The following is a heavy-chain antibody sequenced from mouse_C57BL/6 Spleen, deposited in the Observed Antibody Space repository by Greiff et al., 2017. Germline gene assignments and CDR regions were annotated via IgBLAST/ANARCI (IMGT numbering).Heavy chain of an antibody. CDR1: GFSLSTSNMG. J-gene: IGHJ4*01. V-gene: IGHV8-5*01. CDR2: LWWNDDK. CDR3: AQMPNSNYVGEAMDY. D-gene: IGHD2-5*01. Sequence: QVTLKVSGPGILQPSQTLSLTCSFSGFSLSTSNMGIGWLRPPSGKGLEWLAPLWWNDDKYYNPSLKSRLTISKDTSNKQVFLKITRVDTADTATYYCAQMPNSNYVGEAMDYWGQGTSVTVSS.